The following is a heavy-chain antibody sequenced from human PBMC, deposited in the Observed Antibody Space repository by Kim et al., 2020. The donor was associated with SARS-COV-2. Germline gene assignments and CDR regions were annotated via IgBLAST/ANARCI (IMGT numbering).Heavy chain of an antibody. CDR1: GGSISSSSYY. J-gene: IGHJ4*02. CDR3: ARGGYYYGSGSYYNAPSGGSYYSRMYRFDY. V-gene: IGHV4-39*01. CDR2: IYYSGST. D-gene: IGHD3-10*01. Sequence: SETLSLTCTVSGGSISSSSYYWGWIRQPPGKGLEWIGSIYYSGSTYYNPSLKSRVTISVDTSKNQFSLKLSSVTAADTAVYYCARGGYYYGSGSYYNAPSGGSYYSRMYRFDYWGQGTLVTVSS.